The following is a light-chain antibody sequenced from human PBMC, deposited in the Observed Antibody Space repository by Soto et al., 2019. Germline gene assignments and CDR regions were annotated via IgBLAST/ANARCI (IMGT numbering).Light chain of an antibody. J-gene: IGKJ4*01. V-gene: IGKV3-11*01. CDR1: QSIDNY. Sequence: EIVLTQSPATLSLSPGERATLSCRASQSIDNYLAWYQQKPGQAPRLLVYDASNRATGIPARFSGSGSGTDYTLTISSREPEDFAVYYCQQRSNWRRTFGGGTKVEIK. CDR2: DAS. CDR3: QQRSNWRRT.